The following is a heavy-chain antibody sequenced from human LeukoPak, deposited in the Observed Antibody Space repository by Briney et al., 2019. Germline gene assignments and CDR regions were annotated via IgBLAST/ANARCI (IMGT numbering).Heavy chain of an antibody. V-gene: IGHV4-4*07. J-gene: IGHJ6*03. CDR1: GGSIRGYH. Sequence: SETLSLTCTISGGSIRGYHWSWIRQPAGNGLEWIGRIYTSGTTNYSPSLKSRVTISVDTSKNQFSLKLSSVTAADTAVYYCARGPYSGSYYYYYYMDVWGKGTTVTVSS. CDR3: ARGPYSGSYYYYYYMDV. CDR2: IYTSGTT. D-gene: IGHD1-26*01.